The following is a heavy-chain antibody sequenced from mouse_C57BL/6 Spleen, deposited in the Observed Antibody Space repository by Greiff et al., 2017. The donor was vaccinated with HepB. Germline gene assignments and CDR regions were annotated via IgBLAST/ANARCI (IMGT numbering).Heavy chain of an antibody. D-gene: IGHD1-1*01. J-gene: IGHJ4*01. V-gene: IGHV3-6*01. CDR1: GYSITSGYY. Sequence: DVQLQESGPGLVKPSQSLSLTCSVTGYSITSGYYWNWIRQFPGNKLEWMGYISYDGSNNYNPSLKNRISITRDTSKNQFFLKLNSVTTEDTATYYCARDYYGSTSYAMDYWGQGTSVTVSS. CDR3: ARDYYGSTSYAMDY. CDR2: ISYDGSN.